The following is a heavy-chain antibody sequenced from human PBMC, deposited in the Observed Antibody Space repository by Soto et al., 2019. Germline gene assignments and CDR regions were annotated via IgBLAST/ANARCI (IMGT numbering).Heavy chain of an antibody. CDR1: GFTFSSYA. CDR3: ARHKRDLRFLEWSYYFDY. V-gene: IGHV3-30-3*01. Sequence: GGSLRLSCAASGFTFSSYAMHWVRQAPGKGLEWVAVISYDGSNKYYADSVKGRFSISRDNSKNTLYLQMNSLRAEDTAVYYCARHKRDLRFLEWSYYFDYWGQGTLVTV. J-gene: IGHJ4*02. D-gene: IGHD3-3*01. CDR2: ISYDGSNK.